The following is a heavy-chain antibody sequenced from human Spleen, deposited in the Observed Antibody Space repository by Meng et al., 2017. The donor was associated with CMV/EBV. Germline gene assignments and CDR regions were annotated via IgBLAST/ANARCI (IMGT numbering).Heavy chain of an antibody. CDR1: GGTFSSYA. Sequence: SVKVSCKASGGTFSSYAISWVRQAPGQGLEWMGGIIPIFGTANYAQKFQGRVTITTDESTSTAYMELSSLRSEDTAVYYCARDWSGYLSVGSYVVMDVWGQGTTVTVSS. V-gene: IGHV1-69*05. J-gene: IGHJ6*02. CDR3: ARDWSGYLSVGSYVVMDV. CDR2: IIPIFGTA. D-gene: IGHD3-3*01.